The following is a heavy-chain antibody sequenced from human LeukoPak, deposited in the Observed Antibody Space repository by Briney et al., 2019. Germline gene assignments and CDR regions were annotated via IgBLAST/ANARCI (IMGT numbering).Heavy chain of an antibody. CDR3: ASRGALSSWYESWSDP. CDR2: IIPIFGTA. D-gene: IGHD6-13*01. V-gene: IGHV1-69*05. Sequence: ASVKVSCKASGGTFSSYAISWVRQAPGQGLEWMGGIIPIFGTANYAQKFQGRVTITTDESTSTAYMELSSLRSEDTAVYYCASRGALSSWYESWSDPWGQGTLVTVSS. CDR1: GGTFSSYA. J-gene: IGHJ5*02.